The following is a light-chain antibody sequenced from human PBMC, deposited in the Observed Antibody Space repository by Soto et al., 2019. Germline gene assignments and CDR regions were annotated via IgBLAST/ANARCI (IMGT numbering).Light chain of an antibody. CDR2: WAS. V-gene: IGKV4-1*01. CDR3: QQYSTTPRT. CDR1: QSVLYSSNNKNY. J-gene: IGKJ1*01. Sequence: DIVMTQSPDSLAVSLGERATINCKSSQSVLYSSNNKNYLAWYQQKPGQPPKLLIYWASTRESGVPARFSGSGSGTDFALTISSLQAEDVAVYYCQQYSTTPRTFGQGTKVDI.